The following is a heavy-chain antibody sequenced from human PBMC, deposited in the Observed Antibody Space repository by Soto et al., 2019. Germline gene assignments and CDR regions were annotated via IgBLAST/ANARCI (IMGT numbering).Heavy chain of an antibody. V-gene: IGHV6-1*01. CDR1: GDSVSSNSAA. D-gene: IGHD5-12*01. Sequence: SQTLSLTCVISGDSVSSNSAAWNWIRQSPSRGLEWLGRTYYRSKWYNDYAVPVKSRITINPDTSNNQFSLQLNSVTPDDTAVYYCARSYWLQFRGYYYYGMDVWGQGTTVTVSS. CDR2: TYYRSKWYN. J-gene: IGHJ6*02. CDR3: ARSYWLQFRGYYYYGMDV.